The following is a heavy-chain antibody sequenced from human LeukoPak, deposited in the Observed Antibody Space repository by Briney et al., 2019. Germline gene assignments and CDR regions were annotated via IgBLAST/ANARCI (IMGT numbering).Heavy chain of an antibody. V-gene: IGHV3-23*01. J-gene: IGHJ5*02. CDR1: GFTFSNYD. CDR3: AKDLSRAVAADWFDP. Sequence: GGSLRLSCAASGFTFSNYDMSWARQAPGKGLEWVSSISDSGGSTYYADSVKGRFTISRDNSKNTLYLQMTNLRAADTAVYYCAKDLSRAVAADWFDPWDQGSLVTVSS. CDR2: ISDSGGST. D-gene: IGHD6-19*01.